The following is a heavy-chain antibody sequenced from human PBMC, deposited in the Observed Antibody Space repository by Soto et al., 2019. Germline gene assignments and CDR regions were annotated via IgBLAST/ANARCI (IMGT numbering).Heavy chain of an antibody. J-gene: IGHJ4*02. V-gene: IGHV3-64D*06. CDR1: GFTFSSYA. CDR2: ISTNGGST. CDR3: VKGEYYYDSSGYYPFDY. D-gene: IGHD3-22*01. Sequence: LRLSLSASGFTFSSYARHLVRHSPRKGLEYVSSISTNGGSTHYADSVKGRFTISRDNSKNTQYLQMSSLRADDKAVYYCVKGEYYYDSSGYYPFDYWGQGTLVTVSS.